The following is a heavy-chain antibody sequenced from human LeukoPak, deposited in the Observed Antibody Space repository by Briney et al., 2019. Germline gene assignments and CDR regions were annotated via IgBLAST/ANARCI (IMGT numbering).Heavy chain of an antibody. Sequence: GASVTVSCKASGYTFTSYGISWVRQAPGQGLEWMGWISAYNGNTNYAQKLQGRVTMTTDTSTSTAYMELRSLRSDDTAVYYCARDKVRYDFWSGYSPDEYYYYGMDVWGQGTTVTVSS. J-gene: IGHJ6*02. V-gene: IGHV1-18*01. CDR2: ISAYNGNT. CDR3: ARDKVRYDFWSGYSPDEYYYYGMDV. CDR1: GYTFTSYG. D-gene: IGHD3-3*01.